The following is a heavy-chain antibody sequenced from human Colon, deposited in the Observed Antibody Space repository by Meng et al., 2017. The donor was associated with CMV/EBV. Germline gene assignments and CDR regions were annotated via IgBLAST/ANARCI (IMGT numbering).Heavy chain of an antibody. Sequence: GESLKISCAASGFMFSRFWMTWLRQVPGRGPELVAHIKEDGSEKYFVASVKGRCTISRDNAKNSLYLDMNSLRVEDTAMYYCVRDGVTPDYWGQGTLVTVSS. V-gene: IGHV3-7*03. CDR2: IKEDGSEK. CDR1: GFMFSRFW. J-gene: IGHJ4*02. D-gene: IGHD3-3*01. CDR3: VRDGVTPDY.